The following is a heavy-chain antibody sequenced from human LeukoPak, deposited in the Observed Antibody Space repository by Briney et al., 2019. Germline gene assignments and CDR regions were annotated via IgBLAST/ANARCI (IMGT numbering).Heavy chain of an antibody. CDR1: GGSISSSSYY. CDR2: INHSGST. J-gene: IGHJ4*02. D-gene: IGHD1-1*01. CDR3: ARDQEDNPFRI. Sequence: SETLSLTCTVSGGSISSSSYYWSWIRQPPGKGLEWIGEINHSGSTNYNPSLKSRVTISVDTSKNQFSLKLSSVTAADTAVYYCARDQEDNPFRIWGQGTLVTVSS. V-gene: IGHV4-39*07.